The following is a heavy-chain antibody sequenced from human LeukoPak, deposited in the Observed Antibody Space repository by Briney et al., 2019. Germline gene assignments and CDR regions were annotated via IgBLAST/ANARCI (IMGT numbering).Heavy chain of an antibody. V-gene: IGHV3-9*01. CDR3: AKDSRRRRYYYYYGMGV. J-gene: IGHJ6*02. CDR1: GFTFDDYA. CDR2: ISWNSGSI. Sequence: PGRSLRLSCAASGFTFDDYAMHWVRQAPGKGLEWVSGISWNSGSIGYADSVKGRFTISRDNAKNSLYLQMNSLRAEDTALYYCAKDSRRRRYYYYYGMGVWGQGTTVTVSS.